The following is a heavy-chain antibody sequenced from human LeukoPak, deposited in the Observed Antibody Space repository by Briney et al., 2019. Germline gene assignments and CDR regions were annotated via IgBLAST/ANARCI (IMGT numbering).Heavy chain of an antibody. CDR3: TRVSRYFDWLLSSVLYYYYMDV. D-gene: IGHD3-9*01. CDR2: IRSKAYGGTT. Sequence: PGGSLRLSCTASGFTFGDYAMSWFRQAPGKGLEWVGFIRSKAYGGTTEYAASVKGRFTISRDDSKSIAYLQMNSLKTEDTAVYYCTRVSRYFDWLLSSVLYYYYMDVWGKGTTVTVSS. CDR1: GFTFGDYA. V-gene: IGHV3-49*03. J-gene: IGHJ6*03.